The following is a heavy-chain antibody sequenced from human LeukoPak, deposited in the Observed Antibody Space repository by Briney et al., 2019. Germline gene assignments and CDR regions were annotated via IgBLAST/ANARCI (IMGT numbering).Heavy chain of an antibody. CDR3: ARTVVPAASDAFDI. D-gene: IGHD2-2*01. J-gene: IGHJ3*02. CDR2: IGSTTT. CDR1: GFTFNIFA. Sequence: AGGYLRLSCAASGFTFNIFAMSWVRQAPGKGWEWVSTIGSTTTYYADSVKGRFTISRDNAKNSLYLQMNSLRAEDTAVYYCARTVVPAASDAFDIWGQGTMVTVSS. V-gene: IGHV3-23*01.